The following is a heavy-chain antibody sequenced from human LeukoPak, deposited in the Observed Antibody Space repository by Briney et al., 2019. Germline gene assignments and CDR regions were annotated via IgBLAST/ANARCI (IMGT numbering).Heavy chain of an antibody. Sequence: PSETLSLTWTVSGGSISRNYWSWIRQPPGKGLEWIGYISYSGSTNYNPSLKSRVTISVDTSKNQFSVKLSSVTAADTAMYYCARHLYESRGQTSFDCWGQGTLVTVSS. CDR1: GGSISRNY. CDR2: ISYSGST. D-gene: IGHD3-22*01. J-gene: IGHJ4*02. V-gene: IGHV4-59*08. CDR3: ARHLYESRGQTSFDC.